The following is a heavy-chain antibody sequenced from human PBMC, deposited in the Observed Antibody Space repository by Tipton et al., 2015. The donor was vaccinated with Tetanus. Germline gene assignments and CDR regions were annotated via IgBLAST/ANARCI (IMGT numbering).Heavy chain of an antibody. V-gene: IGHV4-39*01. Sequence: TLSLTCTVSGASISSSSFYWGWIRQPPGKGLEWIGGMSKSGAAFYNPSLKSRVTMSVDMSTNQLSLTGGSVTAADTALYYCARRPGWHALFDQWGQGILVTVSS. CDR1: GASISSSSFY. D-gene: IGHD6-19*01. CDR3: ARRPGWHALFDQ. J-gene: IGHJ4*02. CDR2: MSKSGAA.